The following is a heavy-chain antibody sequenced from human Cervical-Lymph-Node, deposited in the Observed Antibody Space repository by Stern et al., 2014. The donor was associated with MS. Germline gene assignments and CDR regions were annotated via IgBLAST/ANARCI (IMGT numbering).Heavy chain of an antibody. V-gene: IGHV1-24*01. CDR1: GYTLSEIS. Sequence: MQLVESGAEVKKPGASVKVSCKASGYTLSEISMHWVRQAPGKGLEWMGGFDPEHGETRYAQKCQGRVTMAEDRSTDTAYMELSSLRSEDTAVYYCATHRGRVTYYYGMDVWGQGTTVTVSS. CDR2: FDPEHGET. D-gene: IGHD2-21*02. CDR3: ATHRGRVTYYYGMDV. J-gene: IGHJ6*02.